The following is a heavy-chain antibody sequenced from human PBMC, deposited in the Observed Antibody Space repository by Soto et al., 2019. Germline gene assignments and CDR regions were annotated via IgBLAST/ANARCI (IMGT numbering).Heavy chain of an antibody. CDR3: ARQDVRAWGRFDP. CDR2: IYYSGIT. Sequence: SETLSLTCTVSGGSVSSSTYCWGWIRQPPGKGLEWIGTIYYSGITYYNPSLQSRVTISVDTSKNQFSLRLSFVTAADAALYFCARQDVRAWGRFDPWGQGTLVTVSS. CDR1: GGSVSSSTYC. V-gene: IGHV4-39*01. D-gene: IGHD7-27*01. J-gene: IGHJ5*02.